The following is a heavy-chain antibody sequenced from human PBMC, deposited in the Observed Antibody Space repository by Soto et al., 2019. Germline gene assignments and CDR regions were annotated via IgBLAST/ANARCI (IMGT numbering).Heavy chain of an antibody. CDR1: GYSFTSYW. J-gene: IGHJ6*01. V-gene: IGHV5-51*01. CDR2: IYPGDSDT. Sequence: ESLKISCKGSGYSFTSYWIGSVRQIPWKGLQWMGIIYPGDSDTRYSPSFQGQVTISADKSISTAYLQWSSLKASDTAMYYCARRPPGTRYYYYGMDFWGPGTRVT. CDR3: ARRPPGTRYYYYGMDF. D-gene: IGHD1-1*01.